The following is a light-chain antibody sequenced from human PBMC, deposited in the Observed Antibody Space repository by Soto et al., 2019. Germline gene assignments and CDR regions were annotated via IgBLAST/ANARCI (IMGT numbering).Light chain of an antibody. V-gene: IGLV2-14*03. CDR1: STDVGGYNY. CDR2: DVT. Sequence: QSALTQPASVSGSPGQSITISCNGTSTDVGGYNYVSWYQHHPGKAPKLMIYDVTIRPSGVSNRFSGSKSANTASLTISGLQAEDEADYYCSSYTSRSTLVFGGGTKLTVL. CDR3: SSYTSRSTLV. J-gene: IGLJ2*01.